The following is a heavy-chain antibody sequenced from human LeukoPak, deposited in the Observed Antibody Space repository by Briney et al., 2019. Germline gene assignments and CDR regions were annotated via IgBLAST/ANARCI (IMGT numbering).Heavy chain of an antibody. D-gene: IGHD2-2*01. CDR2: ISAYNGNT. Sequence: GASVKVSCKASGYTFTSYGISWVRQAPGQGLEWMGWISAYNGNTNYAQKLQGRVTMTTDTSTSTAYMELRSLRSDDTAVYYCARGVVPAAADDYYYYYMDVWGKGTTVTVSS. CDR3: ARGVVPAAADDYYYYYMDV. J-gene: IGHJ6*03. CDR1: GYTFTSYG. V-gene: IGHV1-18*01.